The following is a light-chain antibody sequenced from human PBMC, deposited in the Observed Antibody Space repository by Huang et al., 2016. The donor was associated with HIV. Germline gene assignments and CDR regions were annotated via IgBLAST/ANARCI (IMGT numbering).Light chain of an antibody. Sequence: DIQMTQSPSSLSASIGDRVTITSRAGQSVSKYFNWYQQKPWRAPNLLIYDASSLKSGVPSRFSGSVSGTDFTLTISSLQPEDVATYYCQQTYSAPFSFGQGTKLEIK. CDR1: QSVSKY. V-gene: IGKV1-39*01. CDR3: QQTYSAPFS. J-gene: IGKJ2*01. CDR2: DAS.